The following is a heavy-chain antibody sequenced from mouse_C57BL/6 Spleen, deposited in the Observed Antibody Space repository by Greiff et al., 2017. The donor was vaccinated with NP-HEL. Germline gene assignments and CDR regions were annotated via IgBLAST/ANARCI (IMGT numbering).Heavy chain of an antibody. D-gene: IGHD1-1*01. J-gene: IGHJ2*01. CDR2: ISGGGGNT. Sequence: EVKLMESGGGLVKPGGSLKLSCAASGFTFSSYTMSWVRQTPEKRLEWVATISGGGGNTYYPDSVKGRFTISRDNAKNTLYLQMSSLRSEDTALYYCARQGNYGSSPFDYWGQGTTLTVSS. V-gene: IGHV5-9*01. CDR1: GFTFSSYT. CDR3: ARQGNYGSSPFDY.